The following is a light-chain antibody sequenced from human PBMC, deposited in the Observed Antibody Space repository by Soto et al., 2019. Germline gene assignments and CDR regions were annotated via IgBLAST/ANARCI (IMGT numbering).Light chain of an antibody. CDR2: GAS. V-gene: IGKV3-20*01. CDR1: PSVSSSY. CDR3: QQYGSSPET. Sequence: EIVLTQSPGTLSLSPGERATLSCRASPSVSSSYLAWYQQKPGQAPRRLIYGASSRVTGIPDRFSGSGSGTDFTLTISRLEPEDFAVYYCQQYGSSPETFGQGTKVEIK. J-gene: IGKJ1*01.